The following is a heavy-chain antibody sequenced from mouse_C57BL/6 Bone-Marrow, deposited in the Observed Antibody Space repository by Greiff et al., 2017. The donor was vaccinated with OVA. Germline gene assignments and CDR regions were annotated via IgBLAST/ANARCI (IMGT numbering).Heavy chain of an antibody. CDR3: ARFGYYVDYFDY. CDR1: GYTSTSYG. D-gene: IGHD2-3*01. J-gene: IGHJ2*01. CDR2: IYPRSGNT. V-gene: IGHV1-81*01. Sequence: QLKESGAELARPGASVKLSCKASGYTSTSYGISWVKQRTGQGLEWIGEIYPRSGNTYDNENFKGKATLTADKSSSTAYMELRSLTSEDSAVYFCARFGYYVDYFDYWGQGTTLTVSS.